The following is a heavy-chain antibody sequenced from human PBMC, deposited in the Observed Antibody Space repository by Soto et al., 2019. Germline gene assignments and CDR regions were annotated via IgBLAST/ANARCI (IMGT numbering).Heavy chain of an antibody. CDR3: AKDLARTYYDILTGQNYYYGMDV. CDR2: ISYDGSNK. J-gene: IGHJ6*02. CDR1: GFTFSSYG. Sequence: GESLKISCAASGFTFSSYGMHWVRQAPGKGLEWVAVISYDGSNKYYADSVKGRFTISRDNSKNTLYLQMNSLIAEDTAVYYCAKDLARTYYDILTGQNYYYGMDVWGQGTTVTVSS. D-gene: IGHD3-9*01. V-gene: IGHV3-30*18.